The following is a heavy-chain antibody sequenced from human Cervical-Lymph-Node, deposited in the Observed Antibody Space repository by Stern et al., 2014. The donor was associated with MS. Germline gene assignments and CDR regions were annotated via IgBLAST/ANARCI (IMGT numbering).Heavy chain of an antibody. CDR2: ISYDGSNK. CDR3: ARDIVGATIRRYYGMDV. D-gene: IGHD1-26*01. V-gene: IGHV3-30-3*01. J-gene: IGHJ6*02. Sequence: VQLVESGGGVVQPGRSLRLSCAASGFTFSSYAMHWVRQAPGKGLEWVAVISYDGSNKYYADSVKGRFTISRDNSKNTLYLQMNSLRAEDTAVYYCARDIVGATIRRYYGMDVWGQGTTVTVSS. CDR1: GFTFSSYA.